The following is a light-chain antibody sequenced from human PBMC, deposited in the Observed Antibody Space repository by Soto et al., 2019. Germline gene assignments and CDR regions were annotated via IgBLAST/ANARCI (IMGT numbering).Light chain of an antibody. CDR3: PKYNNAPRT. J-gene: IGKJ1*01. V-gene: IGKV1-27*01. Sequence: DIQMTQTPSSLSASVGDTVTITCRASQGISNYLAWYQQKPGQVPNLLIYAASTLQSGVPARCSGSGSGTDFTLTISSLRPEDVATYYWPKYNNAPRTFGQGTKVEI. CDR2: AAS. CDR1: QGISNY.